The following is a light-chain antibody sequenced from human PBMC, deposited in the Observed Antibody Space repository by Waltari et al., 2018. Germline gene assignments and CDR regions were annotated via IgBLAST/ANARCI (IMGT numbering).Light chain of an antibody. CDR1: QSIETN. Sequence: VMTQSPATLSLFPGQRAVLSCWASQSIETNFAWFQQKPGQAPRLPISGASTRATNVPTRFSGSGSGTAFTLTISSLQSEDFAVYYCQQYNNWPPWTFGPGTKVEIK. J-gene: IGKJ1*01. CDR3: QQYNNWPPWT. V-gene: IGKV3-15*01. CDR2: GAS.